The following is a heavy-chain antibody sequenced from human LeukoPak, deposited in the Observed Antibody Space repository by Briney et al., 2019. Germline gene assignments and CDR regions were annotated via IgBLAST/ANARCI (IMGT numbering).Heavy chain of an antibody. CDR1: GGTFSSQA. J-gene: IGHJ4*02. D-gene: IGHD3-22*01. Sequence: GASVKVSCKASGGTFSSQAISWVRQAPGQGLEWMGGIIPIFGTASYAQKFQGKVTITADKSTSTVYMALSSLRSEDTAVYYCARGPDSSTYYYFYWGQGTLVTVSS. V-gene: IGHV1-69*06. CDR3: ARGPDSSTYYYFY. CDR2: IIPIFGTA.